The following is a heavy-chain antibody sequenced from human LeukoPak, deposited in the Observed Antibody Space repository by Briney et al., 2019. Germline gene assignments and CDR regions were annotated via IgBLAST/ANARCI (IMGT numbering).Heavy chain of an antibody. Sequence: ASVKVSCKASGYTFIDYHIHWVRQAPGQGLEWMGWINANSGGTKYAQKFQGRVTMTSDTSISTAYMELTRLRSVDTAVYYCARDTSHYDLLTGSRDFYSGVDVWGQGTTVSVSS. J-gene: IGHJ6*02. CDR3: ARDTSHYDLLTGSRDFYSGVDV. D-gene: IGHD3-9*01. V-gene: IGHV1-2*02. CDR1: GYTFIDYH. CDR2: INANSGGT.